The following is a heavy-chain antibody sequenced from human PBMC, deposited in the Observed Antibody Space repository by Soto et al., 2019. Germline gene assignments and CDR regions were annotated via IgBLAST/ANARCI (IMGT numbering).Heavy chain of an antibody. CDR3: ARGNWNPERNAFDI. J-gene: IGHJ3*02. D-gene: IGHD1-1*01. CDR2: ISYEGMYK. V-gene: IGHV3-30*04. Sequence: QVQLVESGGGVVQPGRSLRLSCAASGFTFSNYAMHWVRQAPGKGLEWVAVISYEGMYKYYGDSVRGRFTISRDNSKKMLYVQMDSLRDEDTAVYYCARGNWNPERNAFDIWGQGTMVTVSS. CDR1: GFTFSNYA.